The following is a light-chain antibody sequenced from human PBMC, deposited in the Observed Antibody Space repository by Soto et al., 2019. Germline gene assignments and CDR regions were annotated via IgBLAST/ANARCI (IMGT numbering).Light chain of an antibody. Sequence: QSVLTQPTSVSGSPGQSIAIPCTGNGNDIGAYDYVSWYQQHPGKAPRLLIHGVRNRPPGISSRFSGFKSGLTASLTISGLQAEDEADYYCQSYESSSLSGFVFGSGTKVTVL. CDR1: GNDIGAYDY. CDR2: GVR. J-gene: IGLJ1*01. V-gene: IGLV2-14*01. CDR3: QSYESSSLSGFV.